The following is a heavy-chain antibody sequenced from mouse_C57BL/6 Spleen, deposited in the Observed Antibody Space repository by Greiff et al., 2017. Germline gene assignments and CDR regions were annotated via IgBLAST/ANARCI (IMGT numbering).Heavy chain of an antibody. CDR3: ARSYYYGSSYDY. J-gene: IGHJ2*01. V-gene: IGHV1-82*01. CDR1: GYAFSSSW. CDR2: IYPGDGDT. D-gene: IGHD1-1*01. Sequence: VQLQQSGPELVKPGASVKISCKASGYAFSSSWMNWVKQRPGKGLEWIGRIYPGDGDTNYNGKFTGKATLTADKSSSTAYMQLSSLTSDDSAVYFCARSYYYGSSYDYWGQGTTLTVSS.